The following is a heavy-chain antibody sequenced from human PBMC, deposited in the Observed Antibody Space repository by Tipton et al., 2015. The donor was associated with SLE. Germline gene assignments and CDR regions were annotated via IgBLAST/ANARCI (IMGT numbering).Heavy chain of an antibody. V-gene: IGHV4-39*01. J-gene: IGHJ4*02. Sequence: TLSLTCAVFGGSFYGGSFSGYYWGWIRQPPGKGLEWIGSIYYSGNTNYNPSLKSRVTISVDTSKNQFSLKLSSVTAADTAVYYCARPRSGSPAPFDYWGQGTLVTVSS. CDR1: GGSFYGGSFSGYY. CDR3: ARPRSGSPAPFDY. D-gene: IGHD6-6*01. CDR2: IYYSGNT.